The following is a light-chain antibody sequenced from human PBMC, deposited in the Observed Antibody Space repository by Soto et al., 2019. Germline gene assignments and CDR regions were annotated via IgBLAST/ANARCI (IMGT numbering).Light chain of an antibody. V-gene: IGKV1-33*01. CDR2: DAS. Sequence: EIQITQSPSSLSASVGDRLTITCQASHHISDYLNWYKQKXGKAPKXXIYDASNLETGVPSRFSGSGSGTDFTFTISSLKPEDIATYYCQQYDNLFITFGQGTRLEIK. CDR1: HHISDY. J-gene: IGKJ5*01. CDR3: QQYDNLFIT.